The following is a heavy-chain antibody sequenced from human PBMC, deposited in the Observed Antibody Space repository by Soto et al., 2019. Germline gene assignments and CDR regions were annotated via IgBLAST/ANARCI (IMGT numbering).Heavy chain of an antibody. CDR1: GFTVSSCG. J-gene: IGHJ4*02. V-gene: IGHV3-33*08. CDR3: ARDLPYYYDSSGQVDY. Sequence: PGGSLTLSCAASGFTVSSCGMHWVRQAPGKGLEWVAVIWYDGSNKYYADSVKGRFTISRDNSKNKLYLQMNSLRAEDTAVYYCARDLPYYYDSSGQVDYWGQGTLVTVSS. CDR2: IWYDGSNK. D-gene: IGHD3-22*01.